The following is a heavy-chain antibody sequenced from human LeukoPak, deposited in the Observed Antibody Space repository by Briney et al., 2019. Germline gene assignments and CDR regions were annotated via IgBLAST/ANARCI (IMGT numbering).Heavy chain of an antibody. D-gene: IGHD1-1*01. J-gene: IGHJ4*02. CDR2: ITGSGGWA. V-gene: IGHV3-23*01. Sequence: GGSLRLSCAASGLTFSSYAMMWLRQAPGKGLEWVSAITGSGGWALYADSVKGRFTISRDNSKNTLYLQMSSLRAEDTAVYYCAREGGEETVSEGFDYWGQGTLVTVSS. CDR3: AREGGEETVSEGFDY. CDR1: GLTFSSYA.